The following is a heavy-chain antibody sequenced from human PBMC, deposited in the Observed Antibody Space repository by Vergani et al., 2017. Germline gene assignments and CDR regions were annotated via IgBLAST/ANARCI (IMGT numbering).Heavy chain of an antibody. J-gene: IGHJ4*02. CDR1: GYTFTSYH. Sequence: QVQLVQSGAEVKKPGASVKVSCMPSGYTFTSYHIHWVRQAPGQGLEWMGIINPSGGSTSYAPKFQGRVTMTRDTSTSTVYMDLSSLRSEDTAVYYCARGGRYGGKFDYWGQGTLVTVSS. V-gene: IGHV1-46*03. CDR2: INPSGGST. D-gene: IGHD4-23*01. CDR3: ARGGRYGGKFDY.